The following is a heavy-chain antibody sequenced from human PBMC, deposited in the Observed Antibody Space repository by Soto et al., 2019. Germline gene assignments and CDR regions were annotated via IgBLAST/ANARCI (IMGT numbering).Heavy chain of an antibody. CDR1: GYTFTCYY. J-gene: IGHJ3*02. Sequence: ASVKVSCKASGYTFTCYYMHWVRQAPGQGLEWMGWINPNSGGTNYAQKFQGWVTMTRDTSISTAYMELSSLRSEDTAVYYCARDWCAPTTHYDFWSGYYTPEPHEAFDIWGQGTMVTVSS. CDR2: INPNSGGT. V-gene: IGHV1-2*04. CDR3: ARDWCAPTTHYDFWSGYYTPEPHEAFDI. D-gene: IGHD3-3*01.